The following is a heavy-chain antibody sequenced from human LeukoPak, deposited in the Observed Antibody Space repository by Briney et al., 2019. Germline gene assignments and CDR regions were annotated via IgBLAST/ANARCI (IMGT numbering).Heavy chain of an antibody. V-gene: IGHV3-53*04. CDR3: ARVDTVMAYYFDL. CDR1: GFTVSTYC. J-gene: IGHJ4*02. CDR2: IYSGGST. Sequence: GGSLRLSCAASGFTVSTYCMTWVRQAPGKGLEWVSTIYSGGSTYYSDSVMGRFTISRHNSRNTLYLQMNSLRAEDTAVYYCARVDTVMAYYFDLWGQGTLVTVPS. D-gene: IGHD5-18*01.